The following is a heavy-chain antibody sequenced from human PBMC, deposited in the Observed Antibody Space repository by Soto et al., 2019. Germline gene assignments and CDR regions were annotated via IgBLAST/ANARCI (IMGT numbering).Heavy chain of an antibody. D-gene: IGHD6-13*01. CDR3: ARDGQAAAGFHYYYYGMDV. Sequence: GASVKVSCKASGYTFTGYYMHWVRQAPGQGLEWMGWINPNSGGTNYAQKFQGWVTMTRDTSISTAYMELSRLRSDDTAVYYCARDGQAAAGFHYYYYGMDVWGQGTTVTVSS. J-gene: IGHJ6*02. CDR2: INPNSGGT. V-gene: IGHV1-2*04. CDR1: GYTFTGYY.